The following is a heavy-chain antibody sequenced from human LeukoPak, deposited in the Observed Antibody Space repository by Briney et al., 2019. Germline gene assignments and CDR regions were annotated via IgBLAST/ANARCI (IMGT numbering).Heavy chain of an antibody. CDR2: ISGSGGST. Sequence: GGSLRLSCAASGFTFSSYAMSWVRQAPGKGLEWVSAISGSGGSTYYADSVKGRFTISRDNAKNSLYLQMNSLRAEDTAVYYCARDSMVAKPLDYWGQGTLVTVSS. J-gene: IGHJ4*02. D-gene: IGHD1-14*01. CDR3: ARDSMVAKPLDY. CDR1: GFTFSSYA. V-gene: IGHV3-23*01.